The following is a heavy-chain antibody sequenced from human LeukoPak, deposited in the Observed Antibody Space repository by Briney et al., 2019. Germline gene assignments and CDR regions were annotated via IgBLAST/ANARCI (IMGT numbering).Heavy chain of an antibody. CDR2: MNPNSGNT. V-gene: IGHV1-8*01. Sequence: ASVKVSCKASGYTLTSYDINWVRQAIGQGLEWMGWMNPNSGNTGYAQKFQGRVTMTRNTSISTAYMELSSLRSEDTAVYYCAKGTHYDFLVAFDYWGQGTLVTVSS. CDR3: AKGTHYDFLVAFDY. J-gene: IGHJ4*02. D-gene: IGHD3-3*01. CDR1: GYTLTSYD.